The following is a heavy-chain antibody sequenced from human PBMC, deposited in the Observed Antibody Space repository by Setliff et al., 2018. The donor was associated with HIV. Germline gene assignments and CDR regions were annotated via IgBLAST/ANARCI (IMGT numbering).Heavy chain of an antibody. CDR2: INHSGST. D-gene: IGHD3-3*01. J-gene: IGHJ5*02. V-gene: IGHV4-34*01. CDR1: GVSLSDYY. Sequence: PSETLSLTCGVYGVSLSDYYWSWIRQPPGKGLEWIGEINHSGSTNYNASLKSRVIISGDTSTKQFSLRLSSVTVADTAVYYCARDRRSIFGVDTKNWFDPWGQGTLVTVSS. CDR3: ARDRRSIFGVDTKNWFDP.